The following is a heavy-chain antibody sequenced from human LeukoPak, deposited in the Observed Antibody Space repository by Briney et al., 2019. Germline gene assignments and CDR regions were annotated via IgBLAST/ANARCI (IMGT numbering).Heavy chain of an antibody. CDR2: LYSDGNT. J-gene: IGHJ4*02. D-gene: IGHD1-14*01. CDR3: ARGVEPLAANTLAY. CDR1: GFTVITND. Sequence: GVSLRLSCAASGFTVITNDMTWVPQAPGKGLEWVSVLYSDGNTQYAESVQGRFTISRDNSKNTLYFEMNGLSPDDTAVYYCARGVEPLAANTLAYWGQGTLVTVSS. V-gene: IGHV3-53*01.